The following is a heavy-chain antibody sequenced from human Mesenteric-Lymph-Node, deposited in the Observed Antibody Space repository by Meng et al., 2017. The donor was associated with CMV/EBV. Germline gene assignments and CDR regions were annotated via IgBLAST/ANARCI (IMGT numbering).Heavy chain of an antibody. Sequence: SETLSLTCAVYGGSFSDYYWNWIRQPPGKGLEWIGSIYYSGSTYYNPSLKSRVTISVDTSKNQFSLKLSSVTAADTAVYYCARVVVIATPFWFDPWGQGTLVTVSS. CDR1: GGSFSDYY. D-gene: IGHD2-21*01. J-gene: IGHJ5*02. V-gene: IGHV4-34*01. CDR3: ARVVVIATPFWFDP. CDR2: IYYSGST.